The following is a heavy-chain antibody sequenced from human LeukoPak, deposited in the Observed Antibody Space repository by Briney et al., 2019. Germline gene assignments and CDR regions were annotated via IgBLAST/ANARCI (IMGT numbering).Heavy chain of an antibody. D-gene: IGHD3-22*01. J-gene: IGHJ3*02. V-gene: IGHV3-15*01. CDR3: RGGYYDSSGYYVSGAFDI. Sequence: GGSLRLSCAASGFTFSSYAMSWVRQAPGKGLEWVGRIKSKTDGGTTDYAAPVKGRFIISRDDSRNTLYLQMNSLKTEDTAVYYCRGGYYDSSGYYVSGAFDIWGQGTMVTVSS. CDR1: GFTFSSYA. CDR2: IKSKTDGGTT.